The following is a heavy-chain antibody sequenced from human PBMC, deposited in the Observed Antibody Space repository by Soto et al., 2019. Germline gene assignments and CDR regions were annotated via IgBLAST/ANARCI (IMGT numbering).Heavy chain of an antibody. CDR3: AGLPVPMTTVTRGWFDP. D-gene: IGHD4-17*01. Sequence: QVQLVQSGAEVKKPGSSVKVSCKASGGTFSSYAISWVRQAPGQGLEWMGGIIPIFGTANYAQKFQGRVTITADESTSTAYLELSSLRSEDTAVYYCAGLPVPMTTVTRGWFDPWGQGTLVTVSS. CDR1: GGTFSSYA. CDR2: IIPIFGTA. V-gene: IGHV1-69*01. J-gene: IGHJ5*02.